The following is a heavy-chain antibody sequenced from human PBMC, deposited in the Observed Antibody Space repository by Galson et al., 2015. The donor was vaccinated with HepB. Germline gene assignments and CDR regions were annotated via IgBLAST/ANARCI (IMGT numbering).Heavy chain of an antibody. V-gene: IGHV4-39*01. CDR3: ARHIGGSYYESWFDP. CDR1: GGSISSSSYY. CDR2: IYYSGST. J-gene: IGHJ5*02. D-gene: IGHD1-26*01. Sequence: ETLSLTCTVSGGSISSSSYYWGWIRQPPGKGLEWIGSIYYSGSTYYNPSLKSRVTISVDTSKNQFSLKLSSVTAADTAVYYCARHIGGSYYESWFDPWGQGTLVTVSS.